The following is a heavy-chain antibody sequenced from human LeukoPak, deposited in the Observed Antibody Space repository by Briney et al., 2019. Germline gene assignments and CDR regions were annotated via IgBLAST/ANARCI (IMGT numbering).Heavy chain of an antibody. CDR2: MNPNSGNT. J-gene: IGHJ4*02. Sequence: ASVKVSCKASGYTFTSYDINWVRQASGQGLEWMGWMNPNSGNTVYAQKFQGRVTMTRNTSISTAYMELSSLKSEDTAVYYCARGYSSSWHSNVYFDYWGQGTLVTVSS. CDR3: ARGYSSSWHSNVYFDY. CDR1: GYTFTSYD. V-gene: IGHV1-8*01. D-gene: IGHD6-13*01.